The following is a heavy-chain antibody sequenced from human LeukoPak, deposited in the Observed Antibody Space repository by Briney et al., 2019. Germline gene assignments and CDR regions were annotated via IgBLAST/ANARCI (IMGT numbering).Heavy chain of an antibody. Sequence: PSETLSLTCTVSGVSMSAYQWSWVRQPPGKGLEWIGYIYTSGSTNYNPSLKSRVTISVDTSKNQFSLKLSSVTAADTAVYYCARQGGAYFDYWGQGTLVTVSS. CDR2: IYTSGST. V-gene: IGHV4-4*09. CDR1: GVSMSAYQ. J-gene: IGHJ4*02. CDR3: ARQGGAYFDY. D-gene: IGHD1-26*01.